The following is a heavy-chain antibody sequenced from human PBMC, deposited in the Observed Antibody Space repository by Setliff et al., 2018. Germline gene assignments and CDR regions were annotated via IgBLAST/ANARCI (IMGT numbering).Heavy chain of an antibody. CDR3: VRGGSSVWAWYFDL. D-gene: IGHD3-16*01. V-gene: IGHV4-61*02. CDR2: IHPSGST. Sequence: SETLSLTCTVSGDSISSGSYHWSWIRKPAGKGLEWIGRIHPSGSTNYNPSLKSRVTMSVDTSKNQFSLKLTSVTAADTAVYYCVRGGSSVWAWYFDLWGRGTLVTVSS. J-gene: IGHJ2*01. CDR1: GDSISSGSYH.